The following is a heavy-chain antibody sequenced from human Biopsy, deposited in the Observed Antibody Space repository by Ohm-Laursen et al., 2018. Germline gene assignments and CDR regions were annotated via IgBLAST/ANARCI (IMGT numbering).Heavy chain of an antibody. Sequence: SLRLSCTTSGFSFSNYGMQWVRQAPGKGLEWVAFIFYDGSNTYYADSVKGRFTISRDNSRDTLYLQMSSLRAEDTAVYYCAKDRYNYTPIGGFSMDVWGQGTTVTVSS. V-gene: IGHV3-30*18. J-gene: IGHJ6*02. CDR3: AKDRYNYTPIGGFSMDV. CDR1: GFSFSNYG. CDR2: IFYDGSNT. D-gene: IGHD5-18*01.